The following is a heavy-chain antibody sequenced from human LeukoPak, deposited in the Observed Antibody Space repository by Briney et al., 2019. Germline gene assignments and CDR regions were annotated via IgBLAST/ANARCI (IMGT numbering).Heavy chain of an antibody. V-gene: IGHV1-46*01. CDR1: GYTFTIYY. J-gene: IGHJ4*02. CDR2: INPSGGTT. Sequence: ASVKVSFKASGYTFTIYYMHWVRQAPGQGLEWMGIINPSGGTTSYAQKFQGRVTMTRDTSTSTVYMELSSLRSEDTAVYYCARGFQVPAAMPSHFDYWGQGTLVTVSS. CDR3: ARGFQVPAAMPSHFDY. D-gene: IGHD2-2*01.